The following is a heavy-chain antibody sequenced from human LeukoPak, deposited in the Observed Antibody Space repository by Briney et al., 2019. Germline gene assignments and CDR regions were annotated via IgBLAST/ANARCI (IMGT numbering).Heavy chain of an antibody. J-gene: IGHJ4*02. D-gene: IGHD3-22*01. V-gene: IGHV1-18*01. CDR1: GYTFTSYG. CDR3: ARGPYYYDSSGYGYFDY. CDR2: ISAYNGNT. Sequence: ASVKVSCKASGYTFTSYGISWVRQAPGQRLEWMGWISAYNGNTNYAQKLQGRVTMTTDTSTSTAYMELRSLRSDDTAVYYCARGPYYYDSSGYGYFDYWGQGTLVTVSS.